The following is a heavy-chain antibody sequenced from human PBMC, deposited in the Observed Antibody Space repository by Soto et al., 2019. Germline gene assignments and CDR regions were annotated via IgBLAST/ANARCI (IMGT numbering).Heavy chain of an antibody. Sequence: EVQLLESGGDLVQPGGSLRLSCAASGFSFSSFAMNWVRQAPGKGLEWVSTISASGGSTYYTDSVKGRFTISRDNSKNTPSLQMNSRRAEDTAVYYCARDPSTGSADYWGQGTRVTVSS. J-gene: IGHJ4*02. CDR2: ISASGGST. CDR3: ARDPSTGSADY. V-gene: IGHV3-23*01. D-gene: IGHD3-9*01. CDR1: GFSFSSFA.